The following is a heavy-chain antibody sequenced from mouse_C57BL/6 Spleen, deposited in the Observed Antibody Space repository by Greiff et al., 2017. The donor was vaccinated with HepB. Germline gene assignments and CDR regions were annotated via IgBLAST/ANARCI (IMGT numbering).Heavy chain of an antibody. J-gene: IGHJ1*03. V-gene: IGHV3-1*01. CDR2: ISYSGST. D-gene: IGHD1-1*01. Sequence: EVQLQQSGPGMVKPSQSLSLTCTVTGYSITSGYDWHWIRHFPGNKLEWMGYISYSGSTNYTPSLKSRISITHDTSKNHFFLKLNSVTTEDTATYYCARGGYGRYFDVWGTGTTVTVSS. CDR1: GYSITSGYD. CDR3: ARGGYGRYFDV.